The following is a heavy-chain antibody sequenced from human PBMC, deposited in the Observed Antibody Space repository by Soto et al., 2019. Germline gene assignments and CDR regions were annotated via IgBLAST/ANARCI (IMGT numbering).Heavy chain of an antibody. CDR1: GFSFSSYW. Sequence: EVQLVESGGGLVQPGGSLRLSCADSGFSFSSYWMHWVRQGPGKGLVWVSRINTDGSSTNYADSVKGRVTISRDKAKNTVYLQMNSLRAEDTAVYYCARSPGGYYIDWGQGTMVTVSS. V-gene: IGHV3-74*01. CDR3: ARSPGGYYID. CDR2: INTDGSST. J-gene: IGHJ3*01. D-gene: IGHD3-9*01.